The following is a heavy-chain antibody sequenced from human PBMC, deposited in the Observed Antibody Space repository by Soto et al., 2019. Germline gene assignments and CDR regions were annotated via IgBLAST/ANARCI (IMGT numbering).Heavy chain of an antibody. CDR2: IYSGGST. V-gene: IGHV3-66*01. Sequence: PGGSLRLSCAASGFTVSSNYMSWVRQAPGKGLEWVSVIYSGGSTYYADSVKGRFTISRDNSKNTLYLQMNSLRAEDTAVYYCARSRGYCSSTSCCYMDVWGKGTTVTVSS. CDR1: GFTVSSNY. D-gene: IGHD2-2*01. J-gene: IGHJ6*03. CDR3: ARSRGYCSSTSCCYMDV.